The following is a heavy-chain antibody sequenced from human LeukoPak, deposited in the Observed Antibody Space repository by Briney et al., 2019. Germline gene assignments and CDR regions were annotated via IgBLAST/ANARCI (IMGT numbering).Heavy chain of an antibody. J-gene: IGHJ3*02. V-gene: IGHV3-30*02. Sequence: GGSLRLSCAASGFSFDDFAMHWVRQAPGKGLEWVAFIRYDGSNKYYADSVKGRFTISRDNSKNTLYLQMNSLRAEDTALYHCARVGSSGWYRGDAFDIWGQGTMVTVSS. D-gene: IGHD6-19*01. CDR1: GFSFDDFA. CDR3: ARVGSSGWYRGDAFDI. CDR2: IRYDGSNK.